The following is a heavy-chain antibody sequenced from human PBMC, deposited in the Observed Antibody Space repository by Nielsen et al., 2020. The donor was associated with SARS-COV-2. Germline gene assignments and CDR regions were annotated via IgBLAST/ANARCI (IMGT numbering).Heavy chain of an antibody. CDR3: ATGPTPAYYYYGMDV. D-gene: IGHD1-14*01. CDR2: IMQDGSEK. J-gene: IGHJ6*02. Sequence: GSLRLSCAASGFSFGIYSMSWVRQAPGKGLEWVANIMQDGSEKYYVDSVKGRFTISRDNAKNSLYLQMNSLRAEDTALYYCATGPTPAYYYYGMDVWGQGTTVTVSS. V-gene: IGHV3-7*03. CDR1: GFSFGIYS.